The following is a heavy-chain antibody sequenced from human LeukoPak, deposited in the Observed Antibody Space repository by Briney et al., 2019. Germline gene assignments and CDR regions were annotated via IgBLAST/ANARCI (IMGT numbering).Heavy chain of an antibody. D-gene: IGHD4-17*01. CDR1: GFTFSTYW. J-gene: IGHJ4*02. CDR2: LSGDGSST. Sequence: GGSLRPSCVASGFTFSTYWMHWVRQAPGKGLLWVPRLSGDGSSTRFADSLKGRFTISRDNAKNTLYLQMNSLRAEDTAVYFCARASTTVPNLLDNWGQGTLVTVSS. CDR3: ARASTTVPNLLDN. V-gene: IGHV3-74*01.